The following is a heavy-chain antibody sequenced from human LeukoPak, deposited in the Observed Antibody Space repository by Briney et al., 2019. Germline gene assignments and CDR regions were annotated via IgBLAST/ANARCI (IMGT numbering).Heavy chain of an antibody. CDR3: ARGSHTYYDFWSGSYYFDY. CDR1: GGSFSGYY. J-gene: IGHJ4*02. Sequence: PSETLSLTCAVYGGSFSGYYWTWIRQPPGKGLEWIGSIYYSGSTYYNPSLKSRVTISVDTSKNQFSLKLSSVTAADTAVYYCARGSHTYYDFWSGSYYFDYWGQGTLVTVSS. CDR2: IYYSGST. V-gene: IGHV4-34*01. D-gene: IGHD3-3*01.